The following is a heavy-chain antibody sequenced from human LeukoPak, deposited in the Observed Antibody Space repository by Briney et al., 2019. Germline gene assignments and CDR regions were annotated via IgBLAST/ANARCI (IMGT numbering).Heavy chain of an antibody. CDR2: VFYSGST. J-gene: IGHJ5*02. Sequence: SETLSLTCTIIGSSIRDNYYWGWIRRPPGKGLEWIGSVFYSGSTYYNPSLMSRVTLSVDTSNNIFSLKLRSVTAADTAVYYCARHNYYHFWSTLNWFDPWGQGALVTVSS. D-gene: IGHD3-3*01. V-gene: IGHV4-38-2*02. CDR1: GSSIRDNYY. CDR3: ARHNYYHFWSTLNWFDP.